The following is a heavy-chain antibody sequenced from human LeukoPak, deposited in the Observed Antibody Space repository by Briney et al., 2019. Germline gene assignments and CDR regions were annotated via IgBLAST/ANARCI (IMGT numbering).Heavy chain of an antibody. V-gene: IGHV4-31*03. J-gene: IGHJ4*02. Sequence: PSETLSLTCIVSGGSINNDGHYWSWIRQHPGKGLEWIGYIYYSGTTYYNPSLKSRVTISVGTSKNQFSLQLSSVTAADTAVYCCARASRLGELSLGYWGQGTLVTVSS. CDR3: ARASRLGELSLGY. CDR2: IYYSGTT. CDR1: GGSINNDGHY. D-gene: IGHD3-16*02.